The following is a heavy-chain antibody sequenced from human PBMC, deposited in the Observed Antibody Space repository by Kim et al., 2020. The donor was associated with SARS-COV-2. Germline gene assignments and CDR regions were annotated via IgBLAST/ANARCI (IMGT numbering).Heavy chain of an antibody. D-gene: IGHD6-13*01. Sequence: SETLSLTCTVSGGSISSYYWSWIRQPPGKGLEWIGYIYYSGSTNYNPSLKSRVTISVDTSKNQFSLKLSSVTAADTAVYYCARQIAGDGMDVWGQGTTVTVSS. V-gene: IGHV4-59*08. CDR1: GGSISSYY. J-gene: IGHJ6*02. CDR2: IYYSGST. CDR3: ARQIAGDGMDV.